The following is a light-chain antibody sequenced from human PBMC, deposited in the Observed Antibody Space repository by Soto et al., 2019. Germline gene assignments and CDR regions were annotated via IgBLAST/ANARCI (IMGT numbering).Light chain of an antibody. Sequence: VMTQSPATLSVSAGERATLSCRARQSVRSNLAWYQQKPGQAPRLLIYGASTRATGIPARFSGSGAGTDFTLTISRLEPEDFAVYYCQQYGSSPRTFGQGTKVDIK. J-gene: IGKJ1*01. CDR2: GAS. CDR1: QSVRSN. CDR3: QQYGSSPRT. V-gene: IGKV3-20*01.